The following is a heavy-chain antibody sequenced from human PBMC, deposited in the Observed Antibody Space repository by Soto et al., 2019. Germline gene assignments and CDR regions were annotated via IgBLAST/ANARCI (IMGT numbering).Heavy chain of an antibody. V-gene: IGHV4-59*01. D-gene: IGHD6-19*01. CDR2: VYYSGST. J-gene: IGHJ5*02. CDR3: ASYSTGDNWFDP. CDR1: SGSISSDY. Sequence: PSETLSLTCTVSSGSISSDYWSWIRQPPGKGLEWIGYVYYSGSTNYNPSFKSRVTISIDTPKNQFSLKLTSVTAADTAVYYCASYSTGDNWFDPWGHGTLVT.